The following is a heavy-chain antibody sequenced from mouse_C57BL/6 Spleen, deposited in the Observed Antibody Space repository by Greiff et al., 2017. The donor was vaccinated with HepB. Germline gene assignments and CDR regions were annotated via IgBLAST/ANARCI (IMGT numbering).Heavy chain of an antibody. CDR2: IYPGSGST. J-gene: IGHJ2*01. Sequence: QVQLQQPGAELVKPGASVKMSCKASGYTFTSYWITWVKQRPGQGLEWIGDIYPGSGSTNYNEKFKSKATLTVDTSSSTAYMHLSSLTSEDSAVYYCAREGVYYSNFDYWGQGTTLTVSS. CDR1: GYTFTSYW. V-gene: IGHV1-55*01. CDR3: AREGVYYSNFDY. D-gene: IGHD2-5*01.